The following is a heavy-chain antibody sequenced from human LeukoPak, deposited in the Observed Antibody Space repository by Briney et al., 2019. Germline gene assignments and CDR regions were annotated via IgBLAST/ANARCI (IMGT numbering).Heavy chain of an antibody. V-gene: IGHV4-59*01. D-gene: IGHD1-7*01. Sequence: SETLSLTCTVSGGSISSYYWSWIRQPPGKGLEWIGYIYYSGSTNYNPSLKSRVTISVDTSKNQFSLKLSSVTAADTAVYYCARVELHPTDDAFDIWGQGKMVTVS. CDR2: IYYSGST. J-gene: IGHJ3*02. CDR1: GGSISSYY. CDR3: ARVELHPTDDAFDI.